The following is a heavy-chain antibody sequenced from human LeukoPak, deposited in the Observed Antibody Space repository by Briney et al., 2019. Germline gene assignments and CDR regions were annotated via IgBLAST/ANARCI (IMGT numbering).Heavy chain of an antibody. D-gene: IGHD7-27*01. J-gene: IGHJ4*02. CDR3: ARGPPNWGMVGY. V-gene: IGHV1-8*01. CDR2: MKSNNGHT. Sequence: ASVTVSCKASGYTFTSFDYNWVRQATGQGLEWMGWMKSNNGHTGYAQKFQGRVTMTRDTSISTAYMELSSLTFEDTAVYYCARGPPNWGMVGYWGQGTLVTVSS. CDR1: GYTFTSFD.